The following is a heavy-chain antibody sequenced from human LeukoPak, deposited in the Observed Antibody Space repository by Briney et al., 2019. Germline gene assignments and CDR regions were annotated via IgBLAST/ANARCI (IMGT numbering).Heavy chain of an antibody. D-gene: IGHD2-15*01. CDR3: GRDALVGYFSYYYMDV. CDR2: ISNSGST. Sequence: SETLSLTCTVSGGSISSHYWTWIRQFPVKGLEWIGDISNSGSTSYNPSLKSRVTISIDTSKNQFSLKLSSVTAADTAVYYCGRDALVGYFSYYYMDVWGKGTTVTVSS. V-gene: IGHV4-59*11. J-gene: IGHJ6*03. CDR1: GGSISSHY.